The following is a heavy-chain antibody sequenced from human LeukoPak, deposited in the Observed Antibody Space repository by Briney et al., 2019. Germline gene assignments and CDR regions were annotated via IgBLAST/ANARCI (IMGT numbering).Heavy chain of an antibody. CDR1: GFTFSDYE. CDR3: ARVDCSSTSCYSGFSYFDY. Sequence: GGSLRLSCAASGFTFSDYEMNWVRQAPGRGLEWVSHISTSGSIIHYADSVEGRFTISRDNAKTSLYLQMNSLRAEDTAVYYCARVDCSSTSCYSGFSYFDYWGQGTLVTVSS. J-gene: IGHJ4*02. D-gene: IGHD2-2*01. CDR2: ISTSGSII. V-gene: IGHV3-48*03.